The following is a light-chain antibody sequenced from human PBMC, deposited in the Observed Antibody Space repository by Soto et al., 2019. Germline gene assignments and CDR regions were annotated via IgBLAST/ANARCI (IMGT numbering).Light chain of an antibody. Sequence: DIQMTQSPCTLSASVVDRVTITCRASQSISSWLAWYQQRPGKAPKLLIYKSSSLESGVPSRFSGSGSETEFTLTISSLQPDDFTTYYCQQYSSYPTFGGGTKVEIK. J-gene: IGKJ4*01. CDR2: KSS. V-gene: IGKV1-5*03. CDR3: QQYSSYPT. CDR1: QSISSW.